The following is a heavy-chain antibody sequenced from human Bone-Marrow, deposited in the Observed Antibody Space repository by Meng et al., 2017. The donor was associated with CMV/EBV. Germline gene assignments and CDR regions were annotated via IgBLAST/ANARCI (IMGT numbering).Heavy chain of an antibody. D-gene: IGHD1-14*01. J-gene: IGHJ3*02. V-gene: IGHV1-18*04. CDR1: GYTFTGYY. CDR3: ARDIARRAGPEAFDT. CDR2: ISANHGST. Sequence: ASVLVSCNASGYTFTGYYMHWVRQAPGQGLEWMGWISANHGSTNYAQKFQDRVTMTTDTSTTTGYMELRSLQSDDTAVYYCARDIARRAGPEAFDTWGQGTMVTVSS.